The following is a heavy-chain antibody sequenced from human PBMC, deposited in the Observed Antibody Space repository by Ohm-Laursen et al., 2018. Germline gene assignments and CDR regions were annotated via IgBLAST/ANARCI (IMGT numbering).Heavy chain of an antibody. D-gene: IGHD6-6*01. Sequence: GSLRLSCTATGFSLSSYSMNWVRQAPGKGLQWVSYIDTSSRGIYSADSVKGRSTISRDNAKNSLYLQMNSLRAEDTAVYYCARDRIAARRGDFDYWGQGTLVTVSS. CDR1: GFSLSSYS. CDR2: IDTSSRGI. J-gene: IGHJ4*02. CDR3: ARDRIAARRGDFDY. V-gene: IGHV3-48*01.